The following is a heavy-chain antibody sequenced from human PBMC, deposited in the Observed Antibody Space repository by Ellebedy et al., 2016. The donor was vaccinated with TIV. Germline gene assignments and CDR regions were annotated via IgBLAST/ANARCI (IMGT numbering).Heavy chain of an antibody. J-gene: IGHJ6*02. CDR1: GFTFSSYA. Sequence: GESLKISCAASGFTFSSYAMNWVRQAPGKGLEWVSTISDSGLSTYYAQSVRGRFIISRDNSENTVYLQMDSLRAEDTALYYCTKAINSGNYDGMDVWGQGTTVTVSS. CDR3: TKAINSGNYDGMDV. CDR2: ISDSGLST. D-gene: IGHD3-10*01. V-gene: IGHV3-23*01.